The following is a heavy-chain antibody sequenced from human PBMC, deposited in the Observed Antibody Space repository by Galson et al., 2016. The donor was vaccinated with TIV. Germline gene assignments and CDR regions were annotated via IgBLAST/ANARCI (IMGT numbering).Heavy chain of an antibody. V-gene: IGHV1-69*13. CDR1: GDTFTSYP. Sequence: SVKVSCKASGDTFTSYPFNWVRQAPGQGLEWMGGIIPLFGTANYAQKFQGRVTVTADESTSTVYLDLSSLRSEDTAVYYCAKDRNTALDTYHYYGMDVWGQGTTVTVSS. D-gene: IGHD5-18*01. J-gene: IGHJ6*02. CDR2: IIPLFGTA. CDR3: AKDRNTALDTYHYYGMDV.